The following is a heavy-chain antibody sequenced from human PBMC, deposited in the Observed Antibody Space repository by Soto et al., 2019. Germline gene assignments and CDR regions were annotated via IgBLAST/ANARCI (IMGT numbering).Heavy chain of an antibody. CDR1: GFTFSSYS. V-gene: IGHV3-21*01. J-gene: IGHJ3*02. Sequence: PGGSLRLSCAASGFTFSSYSMNWVRQAPGKGLEWVSSISSSSSYIYYADSVKGRFTISRDNAKNSLYLQMNSLRAEDTAVYYCARGSDIVVVVAGGDYDIWGQGTMVTVSS. CDR2: ISSSSSYI. CDR3: ARGSDIVVVVAGGDYDI. D-gene: IGHD2-15*01.